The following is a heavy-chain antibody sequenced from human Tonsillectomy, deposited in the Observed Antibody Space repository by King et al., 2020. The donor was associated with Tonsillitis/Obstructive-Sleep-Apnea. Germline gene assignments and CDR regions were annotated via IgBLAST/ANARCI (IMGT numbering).Heavy chain of an antibody. CDR2: ISYDGSNK. D-gene: IGHD3-3*01. CDR3: ARGKRFLEWFAFDY. Sequence: QVQLVESGGGVVQPGRSLRLSCAASGFTFSSYAMHWVRQAPGKGLEWVAVISYDGSNKYYADSVKGRFTISRDNSKNTLYLQMNSLRAEDTAVYYCARGKRFLEWFAFDYWGQGTLVTVSS. J-gene: IGHJ4*02. V-gene: IGHV3-30*04. CDR1: GFTFSSYA.